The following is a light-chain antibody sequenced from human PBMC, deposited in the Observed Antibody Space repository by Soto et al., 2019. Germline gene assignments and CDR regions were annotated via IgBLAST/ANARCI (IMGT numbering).Light chain of an antibody. CDR2: DAS. V-gene: IGKV3-15*01. J-gene: IGKJ1*01. CDR3: HQYDDWPPA. Sequence: EIMLSKSLATLSLTTGERATPSCRASQSVSSSYLAWYQQKPGQAPRLLIYDASNRASGIPARFSGSGSGREFTLTISSLQSEDFAVYCCHQYDDWPPAFGHGTKVDNK. CDR1: QSVSSSY.